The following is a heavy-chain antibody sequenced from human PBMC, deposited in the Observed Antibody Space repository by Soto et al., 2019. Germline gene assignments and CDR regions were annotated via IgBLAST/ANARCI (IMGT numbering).Heavy chain of an antibody. CDR2: IRRTGGST. V-gene: IGHV3-23*01. D-gene: IGHD6-13*01. Sequence: EVQLLESGGGLVQPGGSLRLSCAASGFTHTFSTYAMSWVRQAQGKGLEWAAGIRRTGGSTYYADSVKGRLTISRDNSNDTLYLPLSSLRAEAAAVYFCAKAERGIAPTIGGGFDPWGRGTLVTVSS. CDR1: GFTHTFSTYA. CDR3: AKAERGIAPTIGGGFDP. J-gene: IGHJ5*02.